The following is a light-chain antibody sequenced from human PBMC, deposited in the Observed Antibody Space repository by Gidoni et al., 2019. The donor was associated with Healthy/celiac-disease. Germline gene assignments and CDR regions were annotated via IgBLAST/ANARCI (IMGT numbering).Light chain of an antibody. Sequence: DIVMTQSPLSLPVTPGEPASISCRSSQSLLHSNGYNYLDWYLQKPGQSPQLLIYLDSNRASGVPDRFSGSGSGTDFTLKISRVEAEDVGVYYCMQALQTPLTFGGGTKVESK. J-gene: IGKJ4*01. V-gene: IGKV2-28*01. CDR2: LDS. CDR1: QSLLHSNGYNY. CDR3: MQALQTPLT.